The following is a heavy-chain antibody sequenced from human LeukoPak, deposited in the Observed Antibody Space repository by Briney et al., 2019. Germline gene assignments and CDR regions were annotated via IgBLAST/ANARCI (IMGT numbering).Heavy chain of an antibody. D-gene: IGHD3-10*01. CDR2: ISNSNTYI. Sequence: GGSLRLSCAASGFTFSSYSMNWVRQAPGKGLEWVSSISNSNTYIYYADSVKGRFTISRDNAKNSLYLQMNGLRAEDTAVYYCAREEGITMVRGIRDWGQGTPVTVSS. V-gene: IGHV3-21*01. J-gene: IGHJ4*02. CDR1: GFTFSSYS. CDR3: AREEGITMVRGIRD.